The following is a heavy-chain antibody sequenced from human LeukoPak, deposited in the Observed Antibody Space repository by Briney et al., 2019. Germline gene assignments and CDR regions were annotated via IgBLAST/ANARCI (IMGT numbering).Heavy chain of an antibody. CDR1: GFTFSSYE. V-gene: IGHV3-48*03. D-gene: IGHD2-2*01. J-gene: IGHJ6*03. Sequence: GGSLRLSCAASGFTFSSYEMNWVRQAPGKGLEWVSYISSSGSTIYYADSVKGRFTISRDNSKNTLYLQMNSLRAEDTAVYYCARDTLVGVPAARGNYYYMDVWGKGTTVTISS. CDR2: ISSSGSTI. CDR3: ARDTLVGVPAARGNYYYMDV.